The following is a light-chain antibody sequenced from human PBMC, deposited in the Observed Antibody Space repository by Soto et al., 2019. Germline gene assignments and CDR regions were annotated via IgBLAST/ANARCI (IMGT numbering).Light chain of an antibody. CDR2: EVN. J-gene: IGLJ2*01. Sequence: QSVLTQPRSVSGSPGQSVTISCTATGSDVGDSSHVSWYQLHPGKAPKLMIYEVNNRPSGVPDRFSGSKSGSTASLTISGLQAEDAVENHCFLSTGRLHWRFCGWSKWTVL. V-gene: IGLV2-11*01. CDR3: FLSTGRLHWR. CDR1: GSDVGDSSH.